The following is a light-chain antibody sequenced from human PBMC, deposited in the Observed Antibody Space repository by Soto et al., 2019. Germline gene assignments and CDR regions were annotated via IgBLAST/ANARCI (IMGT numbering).Light chain of an antibody. J-gene: IGKJ4*01. Sequence: EIVMTQSPATLSVSPGERVTLSCRASHSVRNNLAWYQQKPCQVPRVLIYGASTRAIGIPDRFSGSGSGTEFTLTISSLQSEDFAVYYCQHYNNLWGFGGGTKVEIK. V-gene: IGKV3-15*01. CDR1: HSVRNN. CDR2: GAS. CDR3: QHYNNLWG.